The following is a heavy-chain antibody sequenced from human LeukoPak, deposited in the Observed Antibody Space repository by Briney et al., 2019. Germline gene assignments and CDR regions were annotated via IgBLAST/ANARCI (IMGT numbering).Heavy chain of an antibody. CDR3: ARGYCTTAGCYHFDY. D-gene: IGHD2-2*01. CDR1: GDSVSSSSAT. Sequence: SQTLSLTCAISGDSVSSSSATWNWIRLYPSRGLEWLGGTYLRSKWYYDYAVSLKSRITVNPDTAKNQFSLQLSTVTPEDTAVYYCARGYCTTAGCYHFDYWGQGTLVTVSS. CDR2: TYLRSKWYY. V-gene: IGHV6-1*01. J-gene: IGHJ4*02.